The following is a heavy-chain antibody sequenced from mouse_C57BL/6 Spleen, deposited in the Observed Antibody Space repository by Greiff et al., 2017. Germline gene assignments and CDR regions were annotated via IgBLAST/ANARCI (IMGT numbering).Heavy chain of an antibody. D-gene: IGHD1-1*01. J-gene: IGHJ2*01. CDR2: ISYDGSN. V-gene: IGHV3-6*01. CDR3: ARDSRDYFDY. CDR1: GYSITSGYY. Sequence: EVKLQESGPGLVKPSQSLSLTCSVTGYSITSGYYWNWIRQFPGNKLEWMGYISYDGSNNYNPSLKNRISITRDTSKNQFFLKLNSVTTEDTATYYCARDSRDYFDYWGQGTTLTVSS.